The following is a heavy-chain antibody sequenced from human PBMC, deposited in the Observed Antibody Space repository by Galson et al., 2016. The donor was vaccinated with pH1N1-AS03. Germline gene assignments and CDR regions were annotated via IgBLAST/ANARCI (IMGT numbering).Heavy chain of an antibody. CDR2: IEASSTYI. V-gene: IGHV3-21*01. CDR1: GFTFRDYN. Sequence: SLRLSCAVSGFTFRDYNLNWVRQAPGKGPEWVSSIEASSTYIYYADSVKGRFTISRDNSKNSLYLQMNSLRAEDTAVYYCARGTARSFDYWGLGTLVSVSS. D-gene: IGHD5-18*01. CDR3: ARGTARSFDY. J-gene: IGHJ4*02.